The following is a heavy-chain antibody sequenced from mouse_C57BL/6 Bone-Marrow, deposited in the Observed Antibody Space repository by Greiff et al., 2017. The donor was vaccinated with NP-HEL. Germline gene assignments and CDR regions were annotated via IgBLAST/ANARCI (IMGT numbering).Heavy chain of an antibody. D-gene: IGHD2-5*01. CDR3: ARDSNYLDG. J-gene: IGHJ2*01. CDR1: GYTFTSYW. CDR2: IDPSDSYT. V-gene: IGHV1-50*01. Sequence: VQLQQPGAELVKPGASVKLSCKASGYTFTSYWMQWVKQRPGQGLEWIGEIDPSDSYTNYNQKFKGKATLTVDTSSSTAYMQLSSLTSEDSAVYYCARDSNYLDGWGQGTTLTVSS.